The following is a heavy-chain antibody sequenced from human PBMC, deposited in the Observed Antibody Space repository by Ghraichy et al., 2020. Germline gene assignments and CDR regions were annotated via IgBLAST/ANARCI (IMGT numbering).Heavy chain of an antibody. CDR3: AKRGEYQIFYHYMDV. CDR2: ITDSGTST. V-gene: IGHV3-23*01. J-gene: IGHJ6*03. D-gene: IGHD3-16*01. Sequence: GGSLRLSCAASGFTFSSYAMNWVRQAPGKGLEWVSSITDSGTSTYYADSVKGRFTISRDNSKNTLFLQMNSLSDEDTAVYYCAKRGEYQIFYHYMDVWAKGTTVTVSS. CDR1: GFTFSSYA.